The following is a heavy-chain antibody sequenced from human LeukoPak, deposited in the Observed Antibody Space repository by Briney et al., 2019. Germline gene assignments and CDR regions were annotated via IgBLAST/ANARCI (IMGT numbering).Heavy chain of an antibody. CDR2: INPNSGGT. Sequence: ASVKVSCKTSGYTFTNYYMHWFRQAPGQGLEWMGWINPNSGGTNYAQKFQGRVTMTRDTSISTAYMELSRLRSDDTAVYYCASGGVSIDRSGGSCLPLFDYWGQGTLVTVSS. CDR1: GYTFTNYY. D-gene: IGHD2-15*01. J-gene: IGHJ4*02. V-gene: IGHV1-2*02. CDR3: ASGGVSIDRSGGSCLPLFDY.